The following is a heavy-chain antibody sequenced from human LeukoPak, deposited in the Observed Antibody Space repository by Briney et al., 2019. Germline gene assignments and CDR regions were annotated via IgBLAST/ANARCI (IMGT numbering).Heavy chain of an antibody. D-gene: IGHD1-26*01. CDR1: GYTFTGYY. Sequence: GASVKVSCKASGYTFTGYYMHWVRQTPGQGLEWMGWINPNSGGTNYAQKFQGRVTMTRDTSISTAYMELSRLRSDDTAVYYCARDKFRRYSGSYVVDYWGQGTLVTVSS. CDR3: ARDKFRRYSGSYVVDY. V-gene: IGHV1-2*02. J-gene: IGHJ4*02. CDR2: INPNSGGT.